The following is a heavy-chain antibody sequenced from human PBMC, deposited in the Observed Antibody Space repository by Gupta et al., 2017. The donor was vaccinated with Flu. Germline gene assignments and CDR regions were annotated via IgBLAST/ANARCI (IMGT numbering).Heavy chain of an antibody. J-gene: IGHJ3*02. Sequence: EVQLVESEGGLVKPGGSLRLSCAASGFTFSSYSMNWVRQAPGKGLEWVSSISSSSSYIYYADSVKGRFTISRDNAKNSLYLQMNSLRAEDTAVYYCASIVGATRMGAFDIWGQGTMVTVSS. CDR3: ASIVGATRMGAFDI. D-gene: IGHD1-26*01. V-gene: IGHV3-21*01. CDR2: ISSSSSYI. CDR1: GFTFSSYS.